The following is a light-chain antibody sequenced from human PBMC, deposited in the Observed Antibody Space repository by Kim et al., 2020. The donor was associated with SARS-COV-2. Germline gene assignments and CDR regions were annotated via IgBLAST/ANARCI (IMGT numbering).Light chain of an antibody. Sequence: STGDRVPITCRASQGISSYLAWYQQKPGNAPKLLIYAASTLQSGVPSRFSGSGSGTDFTLTISCLQSEDFATYYCQQYYSYPPLTFGGGTKVDIK. CDR3: QQYYSYPPLT. J-gene: IGKJ4*01. CDR2: AAS. CDR1: QGISSY. V-gene: IGKV1-8*01.